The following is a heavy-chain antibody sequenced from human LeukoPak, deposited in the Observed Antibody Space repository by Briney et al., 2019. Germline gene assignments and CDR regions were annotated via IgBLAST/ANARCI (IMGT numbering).Heavy chain of an antibody. J-gene: IGHJ4*02. CDR3: ARASTPAATGY. D-gene: IGHD2-2*01. CDR2: INPSGGST. CDR1: GYTFTSYY. Sequence: ASVKVSYKASGYTFTSYYMHWVRQAPGQGLEWMGIINPSGGSTDYAQKFQGRVTMTRDTSTSTVYMELSSLRSEDTAVCYCARASTPAATGYWGQGTLVTVSS. V-gene: IGHV1-46*01.